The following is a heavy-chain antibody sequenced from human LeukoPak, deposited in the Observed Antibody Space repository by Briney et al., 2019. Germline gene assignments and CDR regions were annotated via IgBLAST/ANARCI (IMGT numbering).Heavy chain of an antibody. CDR3: AKDSSGLNWFDP. D-gene: IGHD3-22*01. Sequence: GSSVKLSCKASGGTFSSYAISWVRQAPGQGLEWMGGIIPIFGTANYAQKFQGRVTITADESTSTAYMELSSLRSEDTAVYYCAKDSSGLNWFDPWGQGTLVTVSS. CDR2: IIPIFGTA. V-gene: IGHV1-69*01. CDR1: GGTFSSYA. J-gene: IGHJ5*02.